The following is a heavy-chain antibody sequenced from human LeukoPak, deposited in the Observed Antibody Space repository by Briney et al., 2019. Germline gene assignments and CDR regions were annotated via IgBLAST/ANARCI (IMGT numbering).Heavy chain of an antibody. J-gene: IGHJ6*03. Sequence: SQTLSLTCTVSGGSIGSGSYYWSWIRQSAGEGLEWVGRVYSDGTTNYNPSLKSRVTISVDTSKNQFSLNLNSVTAADTAVYYCARGNDILTGVIYYMDVWGKGTTVTVSS. D-gene: IGHD3-9*01. CDR3: ARGNDILTGVIYYMDV. V-gene: IGHV4-61*02. CDR1: GGSIGSGSYY. CDR2: VYSDGTT.